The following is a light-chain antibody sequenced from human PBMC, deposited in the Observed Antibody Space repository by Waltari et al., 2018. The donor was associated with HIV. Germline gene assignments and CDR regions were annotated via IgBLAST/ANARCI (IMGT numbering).Light chain of an antibody. CDR2: DNV. CDR1: NIGNQG. V-gene: IGLV3-21*01. CDR3: QVWDRPSDQWV. J-gene: IGLJ3*02. Sequence: YVLTQPPSVSVAPGEMARLTCGGNNIGNQGVHWYQLKSGQAPLLVIFDNVDRPSRITERFSGSSSGFTATLAISRVEPGDEAVYYCQVWDRPSDQWVFGGGT.